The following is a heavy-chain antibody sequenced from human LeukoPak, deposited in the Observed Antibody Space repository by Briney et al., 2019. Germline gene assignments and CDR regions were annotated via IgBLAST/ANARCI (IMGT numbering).Heavy chain of an antibody. J-gene: IGHJ4*02. D-gene: IGHD3-16*01. Sequence: GGSLRLSCAASGFTFSSYAMSWVRQAPGKGLEWVSAISGSGGSTYYADSVKGRFTISRDNSKNTLYLRMNSLRAEDTAIYYCARLPRYFDYWGQGTLVTVSS. CDR3: ARLPRYFDY. CDR1: GFTFSSYA. V-gene: IGHV3-23*01. CDR2: ISGSGGST.